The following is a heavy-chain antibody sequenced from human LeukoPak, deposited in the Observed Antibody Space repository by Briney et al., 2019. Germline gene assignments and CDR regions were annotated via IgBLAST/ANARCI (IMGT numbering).Heavy chain of an antibody. CDR3: ARGRYSSVWY. J-gene: IGHJ4*02. D-gene: IGHD6-19*01. CDR1: GFTFSNYW. Sequence: GGSLRLSCAASGFTFSNYWMHWVRQAPGKGLVWVSRINADGSTTTHADSVKGRFTISRDNAKNTLYLQMNSLSAEDTAVYYCARGRYSSVWYWGQGTLVTVSS. V-gene: IGHV3-74*01. CDR2: INADGSTT.